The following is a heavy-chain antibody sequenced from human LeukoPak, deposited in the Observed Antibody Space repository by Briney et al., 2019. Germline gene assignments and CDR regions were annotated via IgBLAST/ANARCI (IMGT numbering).Heavy chain of an antibody. CDR3: ARRLPRGSCLGSDY. CDR1: GFTFSSYW. Sequence: GGSLRLSCAASGFTFSSYWMSWVRQAPGKGLEWVANIKQDGSEKYYVDSVKGRFTISRDNAKNSLYLQMNSLRAEDTAVYYCARRLPRGSCLGSDYWGQGTLVTVSS. J-gene: IGHJ4*02. CDR2: IKQDGSEK. V-gene: IGHV3-7*01. D-gene: IGHD1-26*01.